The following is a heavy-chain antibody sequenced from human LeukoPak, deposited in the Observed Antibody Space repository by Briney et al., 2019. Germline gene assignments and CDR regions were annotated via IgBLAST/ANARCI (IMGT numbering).Heavy chain of an antibody. D-gene: IGHD1-7*01. Sequence: SVKVSCKASGGTFNSYAISWVRQAPGQGLEWMGGIIPIFGTANYAQKFQGRVTITTDESTSTAYMELSSLRSEDTAAYYCARASGGYNWNYADYWGQGTLVTVSS. CDR1: GGTFNSYA. J-gene: IGHJ4*02. V-gene: IGHV1-69*05. CDR2: IIPIFGTA. CDR3: ARASGGYNWNYADY.